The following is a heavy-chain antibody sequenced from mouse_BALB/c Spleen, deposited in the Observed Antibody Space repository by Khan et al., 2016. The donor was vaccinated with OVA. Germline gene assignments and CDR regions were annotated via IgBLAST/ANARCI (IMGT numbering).Heavy chain of an antibody. J-gene: IGHJ3*01. D-gene: IGHD4-1*01. V-gene: IGHV1S136*01. CDR3: AREASNGDFSFAY. CDR2: INPYNAGT. CDR1: GYTFTNYV. Sequence: VQLKQSGPELVKPGASVKMSCKASGYTFTNYVMHWVKQKPGQGLEWIGYINPYNAGTRYNEKFKGKATLTSDKSSTTAYMELSRLTSEDSAVYYCAREASNGDFSFAYWGQGTLVTVSA.